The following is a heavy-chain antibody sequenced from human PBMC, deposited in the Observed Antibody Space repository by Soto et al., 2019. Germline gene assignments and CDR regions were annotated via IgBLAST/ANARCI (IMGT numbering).Heavy chain of an antibody. CDR3: AKDAIKPRITGTESLG. CDR2: ISYDGSNK. D-gene: IGHD1-20*01. Sequence: PGGSLRLSCAASGFTFSSYGMHWVRQAPGKGLEWVAVISYDGSNKYYADSVKGRFTISRDNSKNTLYLQMNSLRAEDTAVYYCAKDAIKPRITGTESLGWGQGTLVTVSS. CDR1: GFTFSSYG. V-gene: IGHV3-30*18. J-gene: IGHJ4*02.